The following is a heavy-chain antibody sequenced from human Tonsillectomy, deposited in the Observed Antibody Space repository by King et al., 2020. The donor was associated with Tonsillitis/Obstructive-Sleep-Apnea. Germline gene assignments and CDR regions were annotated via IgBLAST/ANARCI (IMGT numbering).Heavy chain of an antibody. CDR2: IYYSGST. CDR1: GGSISSYY. Sequence: VQLQESGPGLVKPSETLSLTCTVSGGSISSYYWSWLRQPPGKGLEWIGYIYYSGSTNYNPSLKSRVTISVDTSKNQFSLKLSSVTAADTAVYYCARAWGKGDYFDYWGQGTLVTVSS. V-gene: IGHV4-59*01. J-gene: IGHJ4*02. D-gene: IGHD3-16*01. CDR3: ARAWGKGDYFDY.